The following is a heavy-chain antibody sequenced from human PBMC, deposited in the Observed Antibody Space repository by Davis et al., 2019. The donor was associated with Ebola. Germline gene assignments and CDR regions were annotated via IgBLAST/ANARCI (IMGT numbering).Heavy chain of an antibody. CDR3: AKFFSRSEPLHKVYYMDV. CDR2: VYNTGSP. J-gene: IGHJ6*03. Sequence: PSETLSLTCTVSGASISGYSWNWIRQSPVKGMEFIGFVYNTGSPSYNPSLRGRVTISVDRSRSHFSLSLRSMSAADTAVYYCAKFFSRSEPLHKVYYMDVWGKGTTVTVSS. V-gene: IGHV4-59*01. CDR1: GASISGYS. D-gene: IGHD2-15*01.